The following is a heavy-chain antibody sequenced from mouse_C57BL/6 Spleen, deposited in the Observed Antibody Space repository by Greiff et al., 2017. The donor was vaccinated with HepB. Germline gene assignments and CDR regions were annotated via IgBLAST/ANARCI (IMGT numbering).Heavy chain of an antibody. Sequence: QVQLKQSGPELVKPGASVKISCKASGYAFSSSWMNWVKQRPGKGLEWIGRIYPGDGDTNYNGKFKGKATLTADKSSSTAYMQLSSLTSEDSAVYCCARVGDGNYEGAMDYWGQGTSVTVSS. CDR1: GYAFSSSW. V-gene: IGHV1-82*01. CDR2: IYPGDGDT. CDR3: ARVGDGNYEGAMDY. J-gene: IGHJ4*01. D-gene: IGHD2-1*01.